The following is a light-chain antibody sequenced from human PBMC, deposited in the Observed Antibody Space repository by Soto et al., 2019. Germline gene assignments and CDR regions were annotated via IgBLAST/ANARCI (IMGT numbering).Light chain of an antibody. V-gene: IGLV2-14*01. CDR2: DVS. CDR1: SSDVGGYNY. Sequence: QSALTQPASVSGSPGQSITISCTGTSSDVGGYNYVSWYQQHPGKAPKLMIYDVSNRPSGVSNRFSGSKSGNTASLTISGLQAEDEADYYCAAWDDSLKGVVFGGGTKLTVL. J-gene: IGLJ2*01. CDR3: AAWDDSLKGVV.